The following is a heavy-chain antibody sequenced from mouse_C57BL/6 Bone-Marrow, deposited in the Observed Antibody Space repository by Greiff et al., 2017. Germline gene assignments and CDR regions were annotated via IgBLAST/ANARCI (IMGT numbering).Heavy chain of an antibody. CDR2: INPSSGYT. CDR1: GYTFTSYT. V-gene: IGHV1-4*01. CDR3: ARPPYYYGSRGGYFDV. J-gene: IGHJ1*03. D-gene: IGHD1-1*01. Sequence: QVQLQQSGAELARPGASVKMSCKASGYTFTSYTMHWVKQRPGQCLEWIGYINPSSGYTKYNQKFKDKATLTADKSSSTAYMQLSSLTSEDSAVYYCARPPYYYGSRGGYFDVWGTGTTVTVSS.